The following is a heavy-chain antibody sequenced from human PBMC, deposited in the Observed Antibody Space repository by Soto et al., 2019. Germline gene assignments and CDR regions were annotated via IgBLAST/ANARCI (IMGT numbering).Heavy chain of an antibody. CDR3: ARIEYSYGPGAIDY. J-gene: IGHJ4*02. Sequence: ESGPTLVNPTQTLTLTCTFSGFSLSTSGMCVSWIRLPPGKALEWLALIDWDDDKYYSTSLKTRLTISKDTSKNQVVLTMTNMDPVDTATYYCARIEYSYGPGAIDYWGQGTLVTVSS. V-gene: IGHV2-70*01. D-gene: IGHD5-18*01. CDR1: GFSLSTSGMC. CDR2: IDWDDDK.